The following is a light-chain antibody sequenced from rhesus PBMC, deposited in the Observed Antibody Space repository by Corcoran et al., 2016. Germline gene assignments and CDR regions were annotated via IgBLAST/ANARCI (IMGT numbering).Light chain of an antibody. CDR2: RVS. CDR1: QSLLHTDGRTY. V-gene: IGKV2-70*01. Sequence: DIVMTQTPPSLPVTPGEPASISCRSSQSLLHTDGRTYLYWYLQKPGQPPRLLIYRVSNRFSGVPERFRGSGSGTAFTLKISRLKAEDVGVYSCMQALQTPPTFGQGTKVEIK. CDR3: MQALQTPPT. J-gene: IGKJ1*01.